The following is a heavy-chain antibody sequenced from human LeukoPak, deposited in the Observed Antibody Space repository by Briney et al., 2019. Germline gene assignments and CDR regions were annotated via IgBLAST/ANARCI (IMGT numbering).Heavy chain of an antibody. CDR2: MNPNSGNT. CDR3: TRGSIAVPYNWFDP. CDR1: GYTFSSYD. D-gene: IGHD6-19*01. Sequence: GASVKVSCKASGYTFSSYDINWVRQATGQGLEWMGWMNPNSGNTGCAQKFQGRVTMTRDTSMSTAYMELSSLRSEDTAIYYCTRGSIAVPYNWFDPWGQGTLVTVSS. J-gene: IGHJ5*02. V-gene: IGHV1-8*01.